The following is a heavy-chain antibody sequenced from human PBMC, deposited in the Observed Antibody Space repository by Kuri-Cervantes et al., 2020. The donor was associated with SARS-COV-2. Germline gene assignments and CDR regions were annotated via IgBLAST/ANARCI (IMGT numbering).Heavy chain of an antibody. V-gene: IGHV4-39*01. D-gene: IGHD2-2*01. J-gene: IGHJ5*02. CDR2: IYCSGST. Sequence: SETLSLTCTVSGGSISSSSYYWGWIRQPPGKGLEWIGSIYCSGSTYYNPSLKSRVTISVDTSKNQFSLKLSSVTAADTAVYYCARGGACSSTSCYYWFDPWGQGTLVTVSS. CDR3: ARGGACSSTSCYYWFDP. CDR1: GGSISSSSYY.